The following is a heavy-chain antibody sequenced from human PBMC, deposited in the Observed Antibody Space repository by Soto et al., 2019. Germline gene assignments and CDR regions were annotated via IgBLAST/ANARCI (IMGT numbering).Heavy chain of an antibody. Sequence: SETLSLTCTVSGGSISSYYWSWIRQPAGKGLEWIGRIYTSGSTNYNPSLKSRVTMSVDTSKNQFSLKLSSVTAADPAVYYCARGVAAYWGGDCQPTYFDYWGLGTLVTVSS. CDR3: ARGVAAYWGGDCQPTYFDY. V-gene: IGHV4-4*07. J-gene: IGHJ4*02. CDR2: IYTSGST. CDR1: GGSISSYY. D-gene: IGHD2-21*02.